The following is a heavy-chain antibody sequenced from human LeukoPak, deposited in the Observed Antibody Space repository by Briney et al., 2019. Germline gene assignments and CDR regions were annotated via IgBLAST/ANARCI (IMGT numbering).Heavy chain of an antibody. J-gene: IGHJ4*02. CDR3: AREEHVDFWSGYSYDSSGYYYY. V-gene: IGHV3-21*01. CDR1: GFTFSTDT. D-gene: IGHD3-22*01. CDR2: ISSSSSYI. Sequence: GGSLRLSCAASGFTFSTDTMNWVRQAPGKGLEWVSSISSSSSYIYYADSVKGRFTISRDNAKNSLYLQMNSLRAEDTAVYYCAREEHVDFWSGYSYDSSGYYYYWGQGTLVTVSS.